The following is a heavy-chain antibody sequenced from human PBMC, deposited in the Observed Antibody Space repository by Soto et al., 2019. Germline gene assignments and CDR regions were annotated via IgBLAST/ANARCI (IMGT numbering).Heavy chain of an antibody. CDR1: GFTFSSYA. V-gene: IGHV3-30-3*01. J-gene: IGHJ6*02. D-gene: IGHD1-26*01. Sequence: QVQLVESGGGVVQPGRSLRLSCAASGFTFSSYAMHWVRQAPGKGLEWVAVISYDGNNKYYADSVKGRFTISRDNSKNTLYLQMNSLRAEDTAVYYCARAMGGLYYYYYGMDVWGQGTTVTVSS. CDR3: ARAMGGLYYYYYGMDV. CDR2: ISYDGNNK.